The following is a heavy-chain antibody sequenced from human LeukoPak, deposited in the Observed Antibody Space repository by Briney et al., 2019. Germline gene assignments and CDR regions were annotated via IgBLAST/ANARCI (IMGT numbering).Heavy chain of an antibody. CDR2: IYYSGST. CDR1: GGSISSYY. Sequence: SETLSLTCTVSGGSISSYYWSWIRQPPGKGLEWIGYIYYSGSTNYNPSLKSRVTISVDTSKNQFSLKLSSVTAADTAVYYCAAYYADAFDIWGQGTMVTVSS. J-gene: IGHJ3*02. V-gene: IGHV4-59*01. CDR3: AAYYADAFDI. D-gene: IGHD2-2*01.